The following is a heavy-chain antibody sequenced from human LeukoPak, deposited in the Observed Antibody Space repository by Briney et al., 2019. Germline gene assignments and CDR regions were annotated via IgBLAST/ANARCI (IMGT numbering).Heavy chain of an antibody. CDR2: ISSSGGTI. CDR3: ASSSTYYYDSSGYC. V-gene: IGHV3-11*01. D-gene: IGHD3-22*01. J-gene: IGHJ4*02. Sequence: GGSLRLSCAASGFTFSDYYMSWIRQAPGKGLEWVSYISSSGGTIYYADSVKGRFTISRDNAKNSLYPQMNSLRAEDTAVYYCASSSTYYYDSSGYCWGQGTLVTVSS. CDR1: GFTFSDYY.